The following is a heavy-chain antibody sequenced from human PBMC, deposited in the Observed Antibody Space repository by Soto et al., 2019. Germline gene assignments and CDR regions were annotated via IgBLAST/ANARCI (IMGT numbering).Heavy chain of an antibody. D-gene: IGHD6-13*01. CDR2: INPSGGST. CDR1: GYTFTSYY. Sequence: ASVKVSFKASGYTFTSYYMHWVRQAPGQGLEWMGIINPSGGSTSYAQKFQGRVTMTRDTSTSTVYMELSSLRSEDTAVYYCARDVGEYSSSKNYYFDYWGQGTLVTVSS. J-gene: IGHJ4*02. CDR3: ARDVGEYSSSKNYYFDY. V-gene: IGHV1-46*03.